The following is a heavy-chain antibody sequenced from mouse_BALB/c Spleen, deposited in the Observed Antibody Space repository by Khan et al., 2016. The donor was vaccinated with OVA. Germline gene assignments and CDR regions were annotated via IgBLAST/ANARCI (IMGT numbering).Heavy chain of an antibody. V-gene: IGHV1-4*01. D-gene: IGHD2-14*01. CDR2: INPSNGYT. Sequence: QVQLQQPGAELARPGASVKMSCKASGYTFTSYTIHWIKLRPGQGLEWIGFINPSNGYTNYNQKFKDKATLTADKSSTTVYMQLSSLTSDDSAVYKSVRDGAYHRNDGWFAYWGQGTLVTVSA. CDR3: VRDGAYHRNDGWFAY. J-gene: IGHJ3*01. CDR1: GYTFTSYT.